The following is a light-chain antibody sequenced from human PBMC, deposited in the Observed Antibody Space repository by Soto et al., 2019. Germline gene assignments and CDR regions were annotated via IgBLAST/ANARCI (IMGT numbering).Light chain of an antibody. CDR2: RNN. V-gene: IGLV1-47*01. Sequence: QSVLTQPPSASVTPGQRVTISCTGSNSNIGGKYVYWYQQVPGTAPKLLMYRNNHRPSGVPDRFSGSKSGTSASLAISGLRSEDEADYYCAACDGSVSGPAFGGGTKLTVL. CDR3: AACDGSVSGPA. J-gene: IGLJ2*01. CDR1: NSNIGGKY.